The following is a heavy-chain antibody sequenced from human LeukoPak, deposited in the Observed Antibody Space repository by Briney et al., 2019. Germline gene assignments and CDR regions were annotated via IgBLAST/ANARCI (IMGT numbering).Heavy chain of an antibody. J-gene: IGHJ4*02. CDR3: ARATGVYYDTSAYDY. D-gene: IGHD3-22*01. CDR2: MYNGGGT. V-gene: IGHV3-66*01. CDR1: GFTVSSNY. Sequence: PGGSLRLSCVASGFTVSSNYMSWVRQAPGKGLEWVSVMYNGGGTSYADSVKGRFSISRDNSKNTLFLQMNSLRAEDTAVYYCARATGVYYDTSAYDYWGQGTLVTVSS.